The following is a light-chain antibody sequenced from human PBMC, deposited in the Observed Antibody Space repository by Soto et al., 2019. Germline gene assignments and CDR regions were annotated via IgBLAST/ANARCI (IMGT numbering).Light chain of an antibody. Sequence: EIVLTQSPGTLSLSPGERATLSCRASQSVSSSYLAWYQQKPGQAPRLLIYGASSRATGIPDRFSGSGSGTDFTLTISRLEPQDFALYDWQQYGSSPRLTFGGGTKAEIK. CDR1: QSVSSSY. CDR3: QQYGSSPRLT. J-gene: IGKJ4*01. V-gene: IGKV3-20*01. CDR2: GAS.